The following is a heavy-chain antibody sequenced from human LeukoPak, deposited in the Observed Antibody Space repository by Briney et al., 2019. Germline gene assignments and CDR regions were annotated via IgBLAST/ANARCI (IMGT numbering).Heavy chain of an antibody. D-gene: IGHD6-13*01. CDR3: ATRFSSSWWGNWFDP. J-gene: IGHJ5*02. V-gene: IGHV1-8*01. Sequence: GASVKVSCKASGYTFTSYDTNWVRQATGQGLEWMGWMNPNSGNTGYAQKFQGRVTMTRNTSISTAYMGLSSLRSEDTAVYYCATRFSSSWWGNWFDPWDQGTLVTVYS. CDR1: GYTFTSYD. CDR2: MNPNSGNT.